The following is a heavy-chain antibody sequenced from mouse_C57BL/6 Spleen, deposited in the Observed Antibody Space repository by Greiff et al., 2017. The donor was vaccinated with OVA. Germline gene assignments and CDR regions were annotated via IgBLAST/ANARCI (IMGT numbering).Heavy chain of an antibody. CDR1: GYTFTSYW. CDR3: ARRNGNYDWYFDV. D-gene: IGHD2-1*01. V-gene: IGHV1-59*01. Sequence: QVQLKQPGAELVRPGTSVKLSCKASGYTFTSYWMHWVKQRPGQGLEWIGVIDPSDSYTNYNQKFKGKATLTVDTSSSTAYMQLSSLTSEDSAVYYCARRNGNYDWYFDVWGTGTTVTVSS. J-gene: IGHJ1*03. CDR2: IDPSDSYT.